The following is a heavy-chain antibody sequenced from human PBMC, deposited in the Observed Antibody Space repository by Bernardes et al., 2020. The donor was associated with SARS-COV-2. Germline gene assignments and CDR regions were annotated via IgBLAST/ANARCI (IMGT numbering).Heavy chain of an antibody. Sequence: SEPLSLTCTVSGGSISSYYWSWIRQPPGKGLEWIGYIYNSGSTNYNPSLKSRVIMSVDTSKNQLSLKLSSVTAADTAVYYCARVLYPRGNYFDYWGQGTLVTVSS. CDR3: ARVLYPRGNYFDY. CDR2: IYNSGST. D-gene: IGHD2-2*02. CDR1: GGSISSYY. V-gene: IGHV4-59*01. J-gene: IGHJ4*02.